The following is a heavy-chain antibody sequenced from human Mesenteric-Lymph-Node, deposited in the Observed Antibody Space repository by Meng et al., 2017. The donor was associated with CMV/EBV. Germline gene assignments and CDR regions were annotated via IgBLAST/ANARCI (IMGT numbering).Heavy chain of an antibody. V-gene: IGHV3-33*06. Sequence: GESLKISCAASGFTFSSYGMHWVRQAPGKGLEWVAVIWYDGSNKYYADSVKGRFTISRDNSKNTLYLQMNSLRAEDTAVYYCAKDRTYYDFWSGYSPSYGMDVWGQGTTVTVSS. J-gene: IGHJ6*02. D-gene: IGHD3-3*01. CDR2: IWYDGSNK. CDR1: GFTFSSYG. CDR3: AKDRTYYDFWSGYSPSYGMDV.